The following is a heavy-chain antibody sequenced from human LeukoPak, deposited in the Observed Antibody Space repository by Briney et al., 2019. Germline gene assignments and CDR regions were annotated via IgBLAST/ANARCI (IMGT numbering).Heavy chain of an antibody. CDR3: ARQGVYATFGYYYYYMDV. CDR2: INPSGGTT. V-gene: IGHV1-46*01. J-gene: IGHJ6*03. CDR1: GYTFTSYY. D-gene: IGHD2-8*01. Sequence: ASVKVSCKASGYTFTSYYMHWVRQAPGQGLEWMGIINPSGGTTTYTQKFQGRVTMTRDTTISTAYMELSRLRSDDTAVYYCARQGVYATFGYYYYYMDVWGKGTTVTVSS.